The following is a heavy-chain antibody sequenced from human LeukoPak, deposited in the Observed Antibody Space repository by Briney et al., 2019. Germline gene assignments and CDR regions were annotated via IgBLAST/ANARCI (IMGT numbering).Heavy chain of an antibody. V-gene: IGHV3-74*01. CDR2: INGHGTTT. J-gene: IGHJ2*01. CDR3: LKRGSDWTYWYFDL. D-gene: IGHD1-1*01. Sequence: GGSLRLSCAASGFTFENFWIHWVRQGPGKELVWVSRINGHGTTTGYADSVKGRFAISRDNAKNTVYLQMNSLRVEDTAIYYCLKRGSDWTYWYFDLWGRGTRVTVSS. CDR1: GFTFENFW.